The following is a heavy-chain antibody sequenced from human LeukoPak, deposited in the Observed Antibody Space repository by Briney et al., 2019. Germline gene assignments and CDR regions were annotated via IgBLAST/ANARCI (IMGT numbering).Heavy chain of an antibody. Sequence: SETLSLTCAVYGGSFSGYYWSWIRQPPGKGLEWIGEINHSGSTNYNPSLKSRVTISVDTSKNQFSLKLSSVTAADTAVYYCARLRCSGGSCYSRNYYYYYMDVWGKGTTVTISS. CDR3: ARLRCSGGSCYSRNYYYYYMDV. CDR1: GGSFSGYY. J-gene: IGHJ6*03. CDR2: INHSGST. D-gene: IGHD2-15*01. V-gene: IGHV4-34*01.